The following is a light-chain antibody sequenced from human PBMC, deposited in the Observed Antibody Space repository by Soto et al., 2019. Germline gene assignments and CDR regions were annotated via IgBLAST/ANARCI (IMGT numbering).Light chain of an antibody. Sequence: IVMTQSPATLSVSPGERATLSCRASQSVSSDLAWYHQKPGQAPRLLIYGASTRATGIPARFSGSGSGTEFTLTISSLQSEDCAIYYCQQYHTWPITFGGGTKVDI. V-gene: IGKV3-15*01. CDR2: GAS. CDR1: QSVSSD. J-gene: IGKJ4*01. CDR3: QQYHTWPIT.